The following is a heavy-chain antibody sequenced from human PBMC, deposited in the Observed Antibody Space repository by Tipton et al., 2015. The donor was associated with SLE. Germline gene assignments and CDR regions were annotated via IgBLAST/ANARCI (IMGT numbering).Heavy chain of an antibody. D-gene: IGHD1-26*01. CDR2: IYYSGST. Sequence: TLSLTCTVSGGSISSSSYYWGWIRQTPGKGLEWIGSIYYSGSTFYNPSLKSRVTISVDTSKNQFSLKLSSVTAADTAVYYCVLIVGATDYWGQGTLVTVSS. V-gene: IGHV4-39*07. CDR1: GGSISSSSYY. J-gene: IGHJ4*02. CDR3: VLIVGATDY.